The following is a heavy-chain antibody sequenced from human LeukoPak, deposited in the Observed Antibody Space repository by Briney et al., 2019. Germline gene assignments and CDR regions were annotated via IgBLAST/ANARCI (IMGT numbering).Heavy chain of an antibody. V-gene: IGHV3-33*01. CDR2: IWHDGSHK. CDR1: GFAVNTYA. J-gene: IGHJ4*02. CDR3: AREIFGSGSYPDY. D-gene: IGHD3-10*01. Sequence: GKSMTLSCAASGFAVNTYAMHWVRPAPDKGLEWVTLIWHDGSHKFYIDSVTGRFTISRDNSRNTVYLQMNGLRAEDTAVYYCAREIFGSGSYPDYWGQGTLVTVSS.